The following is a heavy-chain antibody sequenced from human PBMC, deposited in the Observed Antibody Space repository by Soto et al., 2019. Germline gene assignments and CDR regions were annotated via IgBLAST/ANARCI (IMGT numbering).Heavy chain of an antibody. D-gene: IGHD3-10*01. J-gene: IGHJ4*02. CDR1: GFTFSSYA. Sequence: GGSLRLSCAASGFTFSSYAMSWVRQAPGKGLEWVSAISGSGGSTYYADSVKGRFTISRDNSKNTLYLQMNSLRAEDTAVYYCANKWEWFGELFHYWGQGTLVTVSS. CDR3: ANKWEWFGELFHY. V-gene: IGHV3-23*01. CDR2: ISGSGGST.